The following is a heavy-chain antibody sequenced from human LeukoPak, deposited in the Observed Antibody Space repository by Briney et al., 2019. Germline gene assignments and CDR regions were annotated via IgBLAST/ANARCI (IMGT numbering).Heavy chain of an antibody. CDR2: IYYSGSA. Sequence: PSETLSLTCTVSGGSISSYYWSWIRQPPGKGLEWIGYIYYSGSANYNPSLKSRVTISVDTSKIQFSLKLSSVTATDTAVYYCARADSSPSYHCYGMDVWGQGTTVTVSS. J-gene: IGHJ6*02. CDR3: ARADSSPSYHCYGMDV. CDR1: GGSISSYY. V-gene: IGHV4-59*08. D-gene: IGHD6-13*01.